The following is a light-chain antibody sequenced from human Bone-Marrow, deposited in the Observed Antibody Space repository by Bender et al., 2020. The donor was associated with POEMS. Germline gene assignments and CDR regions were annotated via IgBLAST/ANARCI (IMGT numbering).Light chain of an antibody. J-gene: IGLJ3*02. CDR2: SSH. CDR1: SSNIGAHA. Sequence: QSVLTQPPSASGTPGQRVTISCSGGSSNIGAHAVNWYQHLPGTAPKLLIYSSHRRPSEVPDRFSGSRSGTSASLANSGLQSEDEADYYCAVWDDSLNGWVCGGGTKLTVL. CDR3: AVWDDSLNGWV. V-gene: IGLV1-44*01.